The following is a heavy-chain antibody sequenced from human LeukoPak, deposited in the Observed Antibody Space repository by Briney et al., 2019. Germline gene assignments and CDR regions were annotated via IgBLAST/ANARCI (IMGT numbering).Heavy chain of an antibody. D-gene: IGHD1-26*01. CDR3: ARRIEGSHSD. CDR1: GFTVSSSH. Sequence: GGSLRLSCAASGFTVSSSHMSWVRQAPGKGLEWVSIIYSGGNTYYADSVKGRFTISRDNSKNTLYFQMNSLRADDTAVYYCARRIEGSHSDWGLGTLVTVSS. CDR2: IYSGGNT. J-gene: IGHJ4*02. V-gene: IGHV3-53*01.